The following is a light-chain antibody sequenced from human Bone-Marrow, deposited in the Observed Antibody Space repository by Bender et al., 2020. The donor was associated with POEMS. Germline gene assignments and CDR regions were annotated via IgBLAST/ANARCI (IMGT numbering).Light chain of an antibody. J-gene: IGLJ3*02. CDR3: AAWEDSLNGWV. Sequence: QSVLTQPPSASGAPGQRVTISCTGSGSNLGAAYHVHWYQQLPGAAPKLLIYGNDNRPSGVPDRFSGSRSATSASLAITGLQAEDEADYYCAAWEDSLNGWVFGGGTKLTVL. V-gene: IGLV1-40*01. CDR2: GND. CDR1: GSNLGAAYH.